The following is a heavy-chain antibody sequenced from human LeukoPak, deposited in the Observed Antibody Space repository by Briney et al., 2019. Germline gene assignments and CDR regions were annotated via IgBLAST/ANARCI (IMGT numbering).Heavy chain of an antibody. V-gene: IGHV4-59*11. CDR2: IYYSGST. CDR1: GGSLSSHY. D-gene: IGHD1-7*01. CDR3: ARLELSYYYYYMDV. Sequence: SETLSLTCTVSGGSLSSHYWSWIRQPPGKELERIGDIYYSGSTNYNPSLKSRLTISVDPSKNQFSLNVTSVTAADAAVYYCARLELSYYYYYMDVWGKGTTVTVSS. J-gene: IGHJ6*03.